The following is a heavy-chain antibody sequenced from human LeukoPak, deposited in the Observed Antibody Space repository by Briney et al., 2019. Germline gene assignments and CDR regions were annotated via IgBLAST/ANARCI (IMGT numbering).Heavy chain of an antibody. Sequence: GGSLRLSCAASGFIVSSYYMSWVRQAPGKGLEWLSVLYTDGNTYYAASVKGRFTISRDNSKNTLYLQMNSLRAEDTAVYYCTRDRFYAMDAWGQGTTVTVSS. V-gene: IGHV3-53*01. J-gene: IGHJ6*02. CDR3: TRDRFYAMDA. CDR1: GFIVSSYY. CDR2: LYTDGNT.